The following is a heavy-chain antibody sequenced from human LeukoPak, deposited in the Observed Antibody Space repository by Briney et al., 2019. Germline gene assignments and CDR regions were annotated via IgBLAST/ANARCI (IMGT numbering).Heavy chain of an antibody. J-gene: IGHJ4*02. Sequence: PSETLSLTCTVSGDSISSYYWSWIRQPPGKGLEWIGYISYSGSTNYTPSLKSRVTFSGDTAKNQFSLKLSSVTTADTAVYYCARGNTALGYWGQGTLVTVSS. D-gene: IGHD2-2*02. V-gene: IGHV4-59*01. CDR3: ARGNTALGY. CDR2: ISYSGST. CDR1: GDSISSYY.